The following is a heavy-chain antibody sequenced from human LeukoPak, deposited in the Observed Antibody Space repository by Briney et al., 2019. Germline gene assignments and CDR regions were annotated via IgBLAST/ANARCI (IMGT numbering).Heavy chain of an antibody. J-gene: IGHJ4*02. CDR2: ISSSSSTI. Sequence: GGSLRLSCAASGFTFSSYSMNWVRQAPGKGLEWVSYISSSSSTIYYADSVKGRFTISRDNAKNSLYLQMNSLRAEDTAVYYCARDLRAFYYDSSGSMPFDYWGQGTLVTVSS. CDR1: GFTFSSYS. D-gene: IGHD3-22*01. V-gene: IGHV3-48*04. CDR3: ARDLRAFYYDSSGSMPFDY.